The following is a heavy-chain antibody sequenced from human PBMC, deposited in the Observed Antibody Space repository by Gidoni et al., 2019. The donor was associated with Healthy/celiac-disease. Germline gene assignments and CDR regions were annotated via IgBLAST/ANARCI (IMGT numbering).Heavy chain of an antibody. Sequence: QVQLQQWGAGLLKPSETLSLTCAVYGGSFSGYYWSWIRQPPGKGLEWIGEINHSGSTNYNPSLKSRVTISVDTSKNQFSLKLSSVTAADTAVYYCARRGPYYDFWSGYYGWFDPWGQGTLVTVSS. CDR3: ARRGPYYDFWSGYYGWFDP. D-gene: IGHD3-3*01. V-gene: IGHV4-34*01. J-gene: IGHJ5*02. CDR1: GGSFSGYY. CDR2: INHSGST.